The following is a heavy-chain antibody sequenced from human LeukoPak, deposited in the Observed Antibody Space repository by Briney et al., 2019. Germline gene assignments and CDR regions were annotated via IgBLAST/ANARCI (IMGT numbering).Heavy chain of an antibody. CDR3: ARGRMRAFDI. J-gene: IGHJ3*02. CDR2: INHSGST. V-gene: IGHV4-39*07. Sequence: SETLSLTCTVSGGSISSSSYYWGWIRQPPGKGLEWIGEINHSGSTNYNPSLKSRVTISVDTSKNQFSLKLSSVTAADTAVYYCARGRMRAFDIWGQGTMVTVSS. CDR1: GGSISSSSYY.